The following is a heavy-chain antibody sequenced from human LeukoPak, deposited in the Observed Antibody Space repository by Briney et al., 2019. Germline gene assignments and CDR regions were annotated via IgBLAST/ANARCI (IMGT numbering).Heavy chain of an antibody. Sequence: GESLKISFKASGYHFNSYWIGWVRPMPGKGLEWMGIIYPGDSDTRYSPSFQGQVTISADKSISTAYLQWSSLKASDTAIYYCMRQQIYGIYYYYMDVWGKGTTVTVSS. CDR2: IYPGDSDT. CDR1: GYHFNSYW. J-gene: IGHJ6*03. V-gene: IGHV5-51*01. CDR3: MRQQIYGIYYYYMDV. D-gene: IGHD4-17*01.